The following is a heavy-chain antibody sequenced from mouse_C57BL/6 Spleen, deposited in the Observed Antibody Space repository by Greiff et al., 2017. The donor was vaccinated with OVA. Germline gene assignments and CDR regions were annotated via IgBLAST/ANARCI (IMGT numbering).Heavy chain of an antibody. Sequence: EVQLQQSGPELVKPGASVKISCKASGYTFTDYYMNWVKQSHGKSLEWIGDINPNNGGTSYNQKFKGKATLTVDKSSSTAYMELRSLTSEDSAVYYCARVDDGYYFVWGTGTTVTVSS. CDR3: ARVDDGYYFV. V-gene: IGHV1-26*01. CDR1: GYTFTDYY. D-gene: IGHD2-3*01. CDR2: INPNNGGT. J-gene: IGHJ1*03.